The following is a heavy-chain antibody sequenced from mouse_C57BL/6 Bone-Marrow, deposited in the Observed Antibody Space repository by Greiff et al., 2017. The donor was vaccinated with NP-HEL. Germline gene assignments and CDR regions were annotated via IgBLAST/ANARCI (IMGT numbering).Heavy chain of an antibody. Sequence: EVQGVESGGGLVQPGGSLKLSCAASGFTFSDYGMAWVRQAPRTGPEWVAFISNLAYSIYYADTVTGRFTISRENAKNTLYLEMSSLRSEDTAMYYCARSFYGYYAMDYWGQGTSVTVSS. D-gene: IGHD1-1*01. CDR3: ARSFYGYYAMDY. CDR2: ISNLAYSI. J-gene: IGHJ4*01. V-gene: IGHV5-15*01. CDR1: GFTFSDYG.